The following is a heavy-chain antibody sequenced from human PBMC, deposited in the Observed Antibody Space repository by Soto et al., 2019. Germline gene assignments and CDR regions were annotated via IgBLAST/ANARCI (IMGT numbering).Heavy chain of an antibody. V-gene: IGHV1-18*01. Sequence: ASVKVSCKVSGYTLTELYIHWVRQAPGQGLEWMGWISAYNGNTNYAQKLQGRVTMTTDTSTSTAYMELRSLRSDDTAVYYCARDSPKVDSTYYYDSSAHFDYWGQGTLVTVSS. J-gene: IGHJ4*02. CDR3: ARDSPKVDSTYYYDSSAHFDY. CDR2: ISAYNGNT. CDR1: GYTLTELY. D-gene: IGHD3-22*01.